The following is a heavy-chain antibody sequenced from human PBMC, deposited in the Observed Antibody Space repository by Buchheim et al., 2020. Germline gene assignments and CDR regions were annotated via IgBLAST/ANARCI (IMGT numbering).Heavy chain of an antibody. CDR2: INPNSGGT. V-gene: IGHV1-2*02. D-gene: IGHD3-3*01. Sequence: QVQLVQSGAEVKKPGASVKVSCKASGYTFTGYYMHWVRQAPGQGLEWMGWINPNSGGTNYAQKFQGRVTMTRDTSISTAYMELSSLRSEDTAVYYCARAVDFWSGYSNYYYYYGMDVWGQGTT. J-gene: IGHJ6*02. CDR1: GYTFTGYY. CDR3: ARAVDFWSGYSNYYYYYGMDV.